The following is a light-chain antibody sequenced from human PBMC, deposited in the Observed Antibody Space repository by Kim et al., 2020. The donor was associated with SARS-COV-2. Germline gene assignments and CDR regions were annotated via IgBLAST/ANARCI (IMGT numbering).Light chain of an antibody. CDR3: QQYGSSPYS. CDR2: GAS. V-gene: IGKV3-20*01. CDR1: HSIGIS. Sequence: SLSPGEGATLSCRASHSIGISLAWYQQTRGQAPRLLIYGASSRATGIPDRFSGSGSGTDFTLTISRLEPEDFAVYYCQQYGSSPYSFGQGTKLEI. J-gene: IGKJ2*03.